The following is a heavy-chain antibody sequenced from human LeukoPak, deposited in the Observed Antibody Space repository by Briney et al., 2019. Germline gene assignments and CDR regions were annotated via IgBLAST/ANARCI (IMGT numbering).Heavy chain of an antibody. CDR3: ARGLSRYSGSYLGHFDY. Sequence: GASVKVSCKASGYTFTSYGISWVRQAPGQGLEWMGWISAYNGNTNYAQKLQGRVTMTTDTSTSTAYMELRSLRSDDTAVYYCARGLSRYSGSYLGHFDYWGQGTLVTVSS. V-gene: IGHV1-18*01. CDR1: GYTFTSYG. J-gene: IGHJ4*02. CDR2: ISAYNGNT. D-gene: IGHD1-26*01.